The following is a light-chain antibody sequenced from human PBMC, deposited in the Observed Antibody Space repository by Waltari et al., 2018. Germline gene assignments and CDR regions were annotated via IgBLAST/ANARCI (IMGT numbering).Light chain of an antibody. CDR1: ASNIGSNI. V-gene: IGLV1-44*01. CDR3: AAWDDSLNGHWV. CDR2: RSD. J-gene: IGLJ3*02. Sequence: QSVLTQPPSASGTPGQRVTISCSGSASNIGSNIVNWYQQLPGKAPTLLIYRSDQRPSGVPYRFSGSKSGTSASLAISGLQSADEADYYCAAWDDSLNGHWVFGGGTKVAVL.